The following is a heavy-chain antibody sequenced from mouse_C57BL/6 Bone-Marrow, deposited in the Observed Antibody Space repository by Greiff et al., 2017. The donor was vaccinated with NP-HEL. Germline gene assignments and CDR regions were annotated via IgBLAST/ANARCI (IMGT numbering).Heavy chain of an antibody. Sequence: EVQLQQSGPELVKPGASVKISCKASGYSFTGYYMNWVKQSPEKSLEWIGEINPSTGGTTYNQKFKAKATLTVDKSSSTAYMQLKSLTSEDSAVYYCASGIYYGYGDGWFAYWGQGTLVTVSA. CDR2: INPSTGGT. CDR3: ASGIYYGYGDGWFAY. D-gene: IGHD2-2*01. J-gene: IGHJ3*01. V-gene: IGHV1-42*01. CDR1: GYSFTGYY.